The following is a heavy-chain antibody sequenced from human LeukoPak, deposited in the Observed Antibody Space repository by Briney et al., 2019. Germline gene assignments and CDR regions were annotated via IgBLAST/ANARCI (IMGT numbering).Heavy chain of an antibody. CDR3: ARGEVEPLGGNWLVHWFDS. CDR1: GGTFSSYA. Sequence: SVKVSCKASGGTFSSYAISWVRQAPGQGLEWMGGIIPIFGTANYAQKFQGRVTITADESTSTAYMELSSLRSEDTAVYYCARGEVEPLGGNWLVHWFDSWGQGTLVTVSS. CDR2: IIPIFGTA. V-gene: IGHV1-69*13. D-gene: IGHD6-19*01. J-gene: IGHJ5*01.